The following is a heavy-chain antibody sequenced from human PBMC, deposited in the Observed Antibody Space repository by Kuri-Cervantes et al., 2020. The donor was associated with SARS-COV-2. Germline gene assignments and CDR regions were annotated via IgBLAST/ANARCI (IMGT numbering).Heavy chain of an antibody. CDR2: IIPIYGTT. Sequence: SVKVSCKASGVNLSSYAIAWVRQAPGQGLEWMGRIIPIYGTTNYAQKVQGRVTITADESTSTAYMELSSLRSEDTAVYYCARSSPKGYEYEQQLVPYYFDYWGQGTLVTVSS. CDR1: GVNLSSYA. V-gene: IGHV1-69*13. J-gene: IGHJ4*02. CDR3: ARSSPKGYEYEQQLVPYYFDY. D-gene: IGHD6-13*01.